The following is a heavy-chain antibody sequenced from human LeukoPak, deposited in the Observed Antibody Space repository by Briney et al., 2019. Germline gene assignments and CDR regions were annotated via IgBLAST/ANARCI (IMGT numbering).Heavy chain of an antibody. CDR1: GFPFSTFW. CDR3: ARDFEQDNALDL. V-gene: IGHV3-74*01. J-gene: IGHJ3*01. D-gene: IGHD1/OR15-1a*01. Sequence: GGSLRLSCAASGFPFSTFWMHWVRQAPGKGPVWVSRLSSDGSSARYADTVEGRFTISRDNAKNTLYLQMNSLRAEESGVYYCARDFEQDNALDLWGQGTMVIVS. CDR2: LSSDGSSA.